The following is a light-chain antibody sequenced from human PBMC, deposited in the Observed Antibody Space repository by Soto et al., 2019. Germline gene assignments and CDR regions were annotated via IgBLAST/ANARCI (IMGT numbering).Light chain of an antibody. CDR1: QDITNY. CDR3: QHSNNFFALT. V-gene: IGKV1-33*01. J-gene: IGKJ4*01. Sequence: DIQMTQSPSSLSASVGDRVTITCQASQDITNYISWYQQKPGKAPKLLIYDASNLEAGVPSRFSGSGSRTDFTFTISSLQPEDFATYYCQHSNNFFALTFGGGTKVEIK. CDR2: DAS.